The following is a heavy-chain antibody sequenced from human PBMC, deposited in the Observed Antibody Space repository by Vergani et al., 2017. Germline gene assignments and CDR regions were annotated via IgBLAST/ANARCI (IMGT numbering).Heavy chain of an antibody. CDR1: GFTSAGYA. Sequence: EVQLEESGGGLVLPGRSLSLFCVASGFTSAGYAMHWVRQAPGKGLEWVSGISWNSNSIGYADSVKGRFTISRHNAKNSLYLQIHSLRAEDTAFDYCAKYLGTSSGGGWFGPWGQGTLVTVSS. CDR2: ISWNSNSI. D-gene: IGHD6-6*01. V-gene: IGHV3-9*02. CDR3: AKYLGTSSGGGWFGP. J-gene: IGHJ5*02.